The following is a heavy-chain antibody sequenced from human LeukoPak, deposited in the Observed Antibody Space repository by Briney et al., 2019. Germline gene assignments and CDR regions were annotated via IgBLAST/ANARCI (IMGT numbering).Heavy chain of an antibody. V-gene: IGHV4-34*01. CDR3: ARDNYDSSGYYYVGTY. CDR2: INHSGST. D-gene: IGHD3-22*01. Sequence: SETLSLTCTVSGGSISTYYWSWIRQPPGKGLEWIGEINHSGSTNYNPSLKSRVTISVDTSKNQFSLKLSSVTAADTAVYYCARDNYDSSGYYYVGTYWGQGTLVTVSS. CDR1: GGSISTYY. J-gene: IGHJ4*02.